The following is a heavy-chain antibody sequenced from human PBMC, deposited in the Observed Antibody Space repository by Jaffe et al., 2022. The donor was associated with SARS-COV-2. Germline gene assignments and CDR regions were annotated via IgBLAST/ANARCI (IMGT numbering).Heavy chain of an antibody. CDR1: GGSISSSTYY. CDR2: IYYSGSA. CDR3: ARRKSRIVGGTTNWFDP. D-gene: IGHD1-26*01. V-gene: IGHV4-39*01. Sequence: QLQLQESGPGLVKPSETLSLTCNVSGGSISSSTYYWGWIRQPPGKGLEWIGSIYYSGSAYYNPSLKSRVTISVDTSKNQFSLKVSSVTAADTAVYYCARRKSRIVGGTTNWFDPWGQGTLVTVSS. J-gene: IGHJ5*02.